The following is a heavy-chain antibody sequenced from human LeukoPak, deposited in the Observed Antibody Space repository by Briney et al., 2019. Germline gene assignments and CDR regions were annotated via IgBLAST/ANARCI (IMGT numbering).Heavy chain of an antibody. V-gene: IGHV3-7*01. CDR1: RFTFSNYW. D-gene: IGHD5-12*01. J-gene: IGHJ6*03. Sequence: GGSLRLSCAASRFTFSNYWMSWVRQAPGKGLEWVADIKQDGSEKYYVDSVKGRFTISRDNAKNSMYLQMNSLRAEDTAVYYCARDGATFSGYDWYYYMDVWGKGTTVTVSS. CDR3: ARDGATFSGYDWYYYMDV. CDR2: IKQDGSEK.